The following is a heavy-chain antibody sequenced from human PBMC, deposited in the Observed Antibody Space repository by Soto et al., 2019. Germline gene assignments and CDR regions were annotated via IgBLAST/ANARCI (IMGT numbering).Heavy chain of an antibody. CDR3: ARDGVIVVVPAAGWFDP. J-gene: IGHJ5*02. V-gene: IGHV1-2*02. CDR1: GYTFTGYY. CDR2: INPNSGGT. D-gene: IGHD2-2*01. Sequence: ASVKVSCKASGYTFTGYYMHWVRQAPGQGLEWMGWINPNSGGTNYAQKFQGRVTMTRDTSISTAYMELSRLRSDGTAVYYCARDGVIVVVPAAGWFDPWGQGTLVTVSS.